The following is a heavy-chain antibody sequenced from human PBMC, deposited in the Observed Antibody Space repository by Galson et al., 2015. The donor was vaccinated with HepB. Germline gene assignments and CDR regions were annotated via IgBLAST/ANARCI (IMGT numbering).Heavy chain of an antibody. Sequence: QSGAEVKKPGESLRISCKGSGYSFTSYWISWVRQMPGKGLEWMGRIDPSDSYTNYSPSFQGHVTISADKSISTAYLQWSSLKASDTAMYYCASHSGSTYYYYGMDVWVQGTTVTVSS. D-gene: IGHD5-12*01. CDR3: ASHSGSTYYYYGMDV. CDR1: GYSFTSYW. CDR2: IDPSDSYT. J-gene: IGHJ6*02. V-gene: IGHV5-10-1*01.